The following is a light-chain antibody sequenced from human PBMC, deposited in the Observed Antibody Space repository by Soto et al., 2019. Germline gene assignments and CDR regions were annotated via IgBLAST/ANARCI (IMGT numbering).Light chain of an antibody. J-gene: IGKJ2*01. CDR1: QSISSTY. V-gene: IGKV3-20*01. CDR3: QQYGTSTYT. CDR2: GAS. Sequence: EIVLTQSPGTLSLSPGERATLSCRASQSISSTYLAWYQQKPGQAPRLLIYGASSRATGIPDRFSGRGSGTDFPLTISRLEPEDFAVYYCQQYGTSTYTFGQGTKLEMK.